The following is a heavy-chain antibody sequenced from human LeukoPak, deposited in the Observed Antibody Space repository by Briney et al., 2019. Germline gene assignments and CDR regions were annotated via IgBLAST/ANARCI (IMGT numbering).Heavy chain of an antibody. Sequence: GGSLRLSCAASGFTFSDYYLSWIRQAPGKGLECVSYISSGGSTIYYADSVKGRFTISRDNAKNSLYLQMNSLRAEDTAVYYCARAAGYYYDSSGCYSHWGQGTLVTVSS. D-gene: IGHD3-22*01. V-gene: IGHV3-11*04. J-gene: IGHJ4*02. CDR3: ARAAGYYYDSSGCYSH. CDR2: ISSGGSTI. CDR1: GFTFSDYY.